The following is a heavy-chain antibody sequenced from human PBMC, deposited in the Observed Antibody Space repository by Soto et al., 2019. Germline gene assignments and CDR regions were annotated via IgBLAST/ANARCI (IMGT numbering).Heavy chain of an antibody. CDR3: AKVFYYYDSSGYYYFDY. CDR2: ISGSGSTI. J-gene: IGHJ4*02. D-gene: IGHD3-22*01. Sequence: GGSLRLSCAASGFTFSSYAVSWVRQAPGKGPEWSSSISGSGSTIYYADSVKGRFTISRDNSKNTLYLQMSSLRAEDTAVYYCAKVFYYYDSSGYYYFDYWGQGILVTVSS. CDR1: GFTFSSYA. V-gene: IGHV3-23*01.